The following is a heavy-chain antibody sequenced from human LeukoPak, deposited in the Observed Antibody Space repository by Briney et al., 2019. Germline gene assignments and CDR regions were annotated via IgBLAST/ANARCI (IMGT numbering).Heavy chain of an antibody. D-gene: IGHD3-22*01. V-gene: IGHV3-21*01. CDR1: GFTFSSYR. Sequence: PGGSLRLSCVASGFTFSSYRMNCVRQAPGKGLEWVSSISTTGNDVYYADSMKGRFTISRDNTKNSLYLQMHTLRAEDTAVYYCARASYYYDSGGFDSWGQGVLVTVSS. CDR2: ISTTGNDV. CDR3: ARASYYYDSGGFDS. J-gene: IGHJ4*02.